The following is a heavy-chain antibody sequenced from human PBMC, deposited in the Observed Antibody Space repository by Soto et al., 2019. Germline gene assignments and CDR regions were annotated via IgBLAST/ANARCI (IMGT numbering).Heavy chain of an antibody. D-gene: IGHD2-8*01. CDR3: ARDTNSLDP. CDR2: IYHTGDT. Sequence: PWETLSLTCVVSSYSISSGFFWAWIRQPPGKGLEWVGSIYHTGDTHYNPSLRSQVSMSVDTSKNHFSLRLTYLTAADTAVYFCARDTNSLDPWGQGTLVTVSS. V-gene: IGHV4-38-2*02. J-gene: IGHJ5*02. CDR1: SYSISSGFF.